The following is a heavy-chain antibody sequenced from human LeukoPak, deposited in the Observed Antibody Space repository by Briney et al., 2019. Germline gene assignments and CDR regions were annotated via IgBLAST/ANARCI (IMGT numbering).Heavy chain of an antibody. Sequence: GGSLRLSCAASGFTFSRYWMSWVRQAPGNGLEGVGNIKEDGSRNHYVDSVKGRFTISRDNAKNSLYLQMNSLRAEDTAVYYCARQLSGWYDADPYWGQGTLVTVSS. CDR1: GFTFSRYW. CDR3: ARQLSGWYDADPY. D-gene: IGHD6-19*01. J-gene: IGHJ4*02. V-gene: IGHV3-7*03. CDR2: IKEDGSRN.